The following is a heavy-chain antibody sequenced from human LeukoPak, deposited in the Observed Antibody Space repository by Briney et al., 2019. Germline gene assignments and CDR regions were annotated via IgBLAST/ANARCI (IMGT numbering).Heavy chain of an antibody. CDR2: MNPGNGNT. J-gene: IGHJ4*02. D-gene: IGHD3-10*01. Sequence: GASVKVSCKAPGYTFTSYAMQWVRQATGQRLEWMGWMNPGNGNTIYAQKFQGRVTMTRNTSTSTAYMELSSLRSDDTAVYYCARACYGSWSYCYWGQGTLVTVSS. CDR1: GYTFTSYA. CDR3: ARACYGSWSYCY. V-gene: IGHV1-3*01.